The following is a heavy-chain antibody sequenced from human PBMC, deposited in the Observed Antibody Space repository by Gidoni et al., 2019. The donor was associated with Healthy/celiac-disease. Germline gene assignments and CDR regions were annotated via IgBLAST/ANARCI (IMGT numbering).Heavy chain of an antibody. J-gene: IGHJ3*02. CDR3: ARSVAGILI. CDR2: IYSSGST. CDR1: GGSISRSRYY. D-gene: IGHD6-19*01. V-gene: IGHV4-39*01. Sequence: QLQLQESGPGLVKPSETLSLTCTVSGGSISRSRYYWGWIRQPPGKGLEWIGSIYSSGSTYYIPSLKSRVTISVDTSKNQFSLKLSSVTAAATAVYYCARSVAGILIWGQGTMVTVSS.